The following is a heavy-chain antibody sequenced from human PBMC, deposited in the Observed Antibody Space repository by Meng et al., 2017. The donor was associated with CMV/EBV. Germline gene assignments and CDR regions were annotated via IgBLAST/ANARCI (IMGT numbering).Heavy chain of an antibody. J-gene: IGHJ6*02. Sequence: GGSLRLSCAASGFTFSDYYMSWIRQAPGKGLEWVSYISSSGSTIYYADSVKGRFTISRDNAKNSLYLQMTSLRAEDTAVYYCARDGVVLVVPAYYYGMDVWGQGTTVTVSS. CDR2: ISSSGSTI. CDR1: GFTFSDYY. CDR3: ARDGVVLVVPAYYYGMDV. V-gene: IGHV3-11*01. D-gene: IGHD2-2*01.